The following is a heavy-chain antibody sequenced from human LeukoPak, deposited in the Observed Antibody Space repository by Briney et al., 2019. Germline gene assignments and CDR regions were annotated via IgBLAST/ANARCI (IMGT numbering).Heavy chain of an antibody. D-gene: IGHD5-24*01. CDR3: SRDLRGRDDY. V-gene: IGHV3-74*01. CDR2: INEGGSVT. Sequence: GGSLRLSCAASGFTFSNYWMHWVRQAPGKGLVWVSRINEGGSVTDYADSVKGRFTISRDNAKNTLYLEMNSLRAEDTAVYYCSRDLRGRDDYWGQGTLVSVSS. J-gene: IGHJ4*02. CDR1: GFTFSNYW.